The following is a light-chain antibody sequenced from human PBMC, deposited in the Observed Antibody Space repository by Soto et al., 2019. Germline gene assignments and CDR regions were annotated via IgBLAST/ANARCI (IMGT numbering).Light chain of an antibody. J-gene: IGKJ2*01. Sequence: DIQMSQSPSTLSPSVGDRGTISCRASQSISNWLAWYQQKPGEAPELLIYRASNLQSGVPSRFSGSGSGTEFTLTISSLQTDDFATYYCQQYHRYPYSFGPGTKLEI. CDR1: QSISNW. V-gene: IGKV1-5*03. CDR3: QQYHRYPYS. CDR2: RAS.